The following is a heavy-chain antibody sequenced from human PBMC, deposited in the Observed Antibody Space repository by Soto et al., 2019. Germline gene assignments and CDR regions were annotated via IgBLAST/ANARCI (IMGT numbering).Heavy chain of an antibody. CDR2: ISHTGST. Sequence: QVQLQESGPGLVKPSGTLSLTCAVSGDSISSSIWWSWVRQPPGKALGWIGEISHTGSTNNNPSLQSRVTISVDKSKNEMSLQLSSVTAADTDVYYCARDRGSSSLTGAFDFWGQGTMVTVSS. V-gene: IGHV4-4*02. CDR1: GDSISSSIW. D-gene: IGHD6-13*01. CDR3: ARDRGSSSLTGAFDF. J-gene: IGHJ3*01.